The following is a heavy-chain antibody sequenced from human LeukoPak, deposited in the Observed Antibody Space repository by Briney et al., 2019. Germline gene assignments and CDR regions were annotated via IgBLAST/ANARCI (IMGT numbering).Heavy chain of an antibody. Sequence: SETLSLTCTVSGSSISGYFWNWIRQPPGKGLEWIGFIFYSGITNYKPSLQSGVTISVDTSKNQFPLKLSSVPAADTAVYYCARSPAYCSSPGCYIWWFDPWGQGTLVTVSS. D-gene: IGHD2-2*02. CDR1: GSSISGYF. J-gene: IGHJ5*02. CDR2: IFYSGIT. V-gene: IGHV4-59*01. CDR3: ARSPAYCSSPGCYIWWFDP.